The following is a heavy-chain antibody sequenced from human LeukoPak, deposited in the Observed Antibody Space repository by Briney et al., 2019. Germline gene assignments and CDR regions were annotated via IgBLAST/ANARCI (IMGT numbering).Heavy chain of an antibody. CDR1: GFTFSSNA. V-gene: IGHV3-23*01. D-gene: IGHD3-16*01. J-gene: IGHJ4*02. Sequence: PGGSLRLSCAASGFTFSSNAMNWVRQAPGKGLEWVSGTSGSGVSTYYADSVKGRFTISRDNSKNTLYLQMNSLRTEDTALYNCSKGPRGYDLVWFDYWGQGTLVTVSS. CDR3: SKGPRGYDLVWFDY. CDR2: TSGSGVST.